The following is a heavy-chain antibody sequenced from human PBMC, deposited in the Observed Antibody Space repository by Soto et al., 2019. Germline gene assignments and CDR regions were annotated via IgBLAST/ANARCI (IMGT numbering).Heavy chain of an antibody. V-gene: IGHV1-46*01. CDR1: RYPFASYY. D-gene: IGHD3-16*01. CDR3: ARHQTYPDYEYYYYYGMDV. J-gene: IGHJ6*02. CDR2: INPSVGST. Sequence: ASVRLFWRASRYPFASYYVHWGRQAPGQGLEWMGIINPSVGSTSSSHNFKGRVTMTRDTSTRTVYMELTSLRSDDTAVYYCARHQTYPDYEYYYYYGMDVGGQGTTVTVSS.